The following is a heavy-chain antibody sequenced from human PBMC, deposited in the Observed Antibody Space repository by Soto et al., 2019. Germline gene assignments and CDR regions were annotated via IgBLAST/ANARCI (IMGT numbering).Heavy chain of an antibody. V-gene: IGHV2-5*01. CDR3: ARRYDPYYFDA. D-gene: IGHD3-10*01. CDR1: GFSLTTTAVA. J-gene: IGHJ4*02. CDR2: IYGNDAK. Sequence: QITLKESGPTLVKPTETLTLTCTFSGFSLTTTAVAVGWIRQPPGKALEWLAIIYGNDAKYYSPSVRGTITLSTFTSTNPVVLPIPDMGPADPATYACARRYDPYYFDAWCQGTLVTVSS.